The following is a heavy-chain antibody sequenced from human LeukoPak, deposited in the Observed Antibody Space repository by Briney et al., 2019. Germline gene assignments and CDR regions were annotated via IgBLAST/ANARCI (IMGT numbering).Heavy chain of an antibody. J-gene: IGHJ5*02. CDR1: GCSISRCGYY. CDR2: IYYSGST. Sequence: SQTLSLTCTVSGCSISRCGYYWIWIRQHPGKGLEGIGYIYYSGSTYYNPSRKSRVTMSVDTSKNQFSLKLSSVTAADTGVYYCARHNYYDSSGYFSGIGWFDPWGQGTLVTVSS. CDR3: ARHNYYDSSGYFSGIGWFDP. D-gene: IGHD3-22*01. V-gene: IGHV4-31*03.